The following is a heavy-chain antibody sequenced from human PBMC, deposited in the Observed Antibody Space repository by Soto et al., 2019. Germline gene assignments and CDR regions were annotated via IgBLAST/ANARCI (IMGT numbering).Heavy chain of an antibody. CDR2: IYYSGST. V-gene: IGHV4-59*08. D-gene: IGHD5-18*01. Sequence: SETLSLTCTASGGSISSYYWSWIRQPPGKGLEWIGYIYYSGSTNYNPSLKSRVTISVDTSKNQFSLKLSSVTAADTAVYYCAGAYSYGTQYDYWGQGTLVTVS. CDR3: AGAYSYGTQYDY. CDR1: GGSISSYY. J-gene: IGHJ4*02.